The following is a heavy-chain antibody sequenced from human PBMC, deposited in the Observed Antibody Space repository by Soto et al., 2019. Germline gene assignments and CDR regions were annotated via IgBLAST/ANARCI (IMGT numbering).Heavy chain of an antibody. J-gene: IGHJ6*04. D-gene: IGHD2-2*01. CDR3: ARNYQLLLYYGMDV. V-gene: IGHV5-10-1*01. CDR2: IDPSDSYT. CDR1: GYSSTSYW. Sequence: PGESLKISCKGSGYSSTSYWISWVRQMPGKGLEWMGRIDPSDSYTNYSPSFQGHVTISADKSISTAYLQWSSLKASDTAMYYCARNYQLLLYYGMDVWGKGTTVTVSS.